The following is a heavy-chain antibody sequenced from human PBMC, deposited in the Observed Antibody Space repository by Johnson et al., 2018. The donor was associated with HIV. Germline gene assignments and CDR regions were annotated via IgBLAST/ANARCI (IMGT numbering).Heavy chain of an antibody. J-gene: IGHJ3*02. V-gene: IGHV3-74*02. CDR2: INSDGSTT. Sequence: VQLVESGGGVVQPGRSLRLSCAASGFTFSSYWMHWVRQAPGKGLVWVSRINSDGSTTSYADSVKGRFTISRDNAKASVSLRMNSLRVEDTAVYYCAKSPGKDHGGNSGGFDIWGQGTMVTVSS. CDR3: AKSPGKDHGGNSGGFDI. D-gene: IGHD4/OR15-4a*01. CDR1: GFTFSSYW.